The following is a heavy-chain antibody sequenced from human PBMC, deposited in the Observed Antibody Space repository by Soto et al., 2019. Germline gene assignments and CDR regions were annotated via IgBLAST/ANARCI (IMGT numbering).Heavy chain of an antibody. CDR3: AKLYDFWSGYYTYRYYYGMDV. CDR2: ISYDGSNK. J-gene: IGHJ6*02. V-gene: IGHV3-30*18. D-gene: IGHD3-3*01. CDR1: GFTFSSYG. Sequence: QVQLVESGGGVVQPGRSLRLSCAASGFTFSSYGMHWVRQAPGKGLEWAAVISYDGSNKYYADSVKGRFTISRDNSKNTLYQQMNSLRAEDTAVYYCAKLYDFWSGYYTYRYYYGMDVWGQGTTVTVSS.